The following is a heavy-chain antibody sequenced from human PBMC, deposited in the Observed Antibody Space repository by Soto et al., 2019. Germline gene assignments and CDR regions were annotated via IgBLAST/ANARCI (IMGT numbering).Heavy chain of an antibody. CDR3: ARHPWELLTMAV. D-gene: IGHD1-26*01. CDR1: GGSISSSSYY. Sequence: QLQLQESGPGLVKPSETLSLTCTVSGGSISSSSYYWGWIRQPPGKGLEWIGSIYYSGSTYYNPSLKSRVTISVDTSKNQFSLKLSSVTAADTAVYYCARHPWELLTMAVWGQGTTVTVSS. V-gene: IGHV4-39*01. J-gene: IGHJ6*02. CDR2: IYYSGST.